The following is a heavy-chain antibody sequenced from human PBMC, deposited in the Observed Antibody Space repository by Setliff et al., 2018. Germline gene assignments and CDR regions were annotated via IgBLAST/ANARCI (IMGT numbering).Heavy chain of an antibody. CDR2: MNPNSGNT. J-gene: IGHJ4*02. V-gene: IGHV1-8*02. Sequence: ASVKVSCKTSGYTFTNYDINWVRQATGQGLEWMGWMNPNSGNTGYAQNFQGRVSMTRNTSISTAYMELNSLTSEDTAVYYCARGYCDGIGCPAPLYYFDSWGQGTPVTVSS. CDR1: GYTFTNYD. CDR3: ARGYCDGIGCPAPLYYFDS. D-gene: IGHD2-21*01.